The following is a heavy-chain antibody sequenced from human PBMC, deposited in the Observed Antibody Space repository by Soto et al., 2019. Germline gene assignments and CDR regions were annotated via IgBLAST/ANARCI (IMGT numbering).Heavy chain of an antibody. CDR1: GYTFTSYG. Sequence: GASVKVSCKASGYTFTSYGISWVRQAPGQGLKWMGWISAYNGNTNYAQKLQGRVTMTTDTSTSTAYMELRSLRSDDTAVYYCSRLTRYCSGGSCYLGKAFDIWGQGTMVTVSS. J-gene: IGHJ3*02. CDR3: SRLTRYCSGGSCYLGKAFDI. D-gene: IGHD2-15*01. V-gene: IGHV1-18*01. CDR2: ISAYNGNT.